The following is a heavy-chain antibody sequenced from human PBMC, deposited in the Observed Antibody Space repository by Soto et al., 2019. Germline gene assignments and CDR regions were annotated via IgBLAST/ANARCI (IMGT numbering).Heavy chain of an antibody. J-gene: IGHJ6*02. CDR2: ISGSGGSI. Sequence: EVQLLESGGGLVQPEGSLRLSCVVSGLTFSSCAMSWVRQAPGKGLEWVSCISGSGGSIYHADSVKGRFTISRDNSKNTLYLQMNSLRVEDTAVYYCAKPKESGHVVTWYYYYAMHVWGQGTTVTVSS. CDR1: GLTFSSCA. D-gene: IGHD2-15*01. CDR3: AKPKESGHVVTWYYYYAMHV. V-gene: IGHV3-23*01.